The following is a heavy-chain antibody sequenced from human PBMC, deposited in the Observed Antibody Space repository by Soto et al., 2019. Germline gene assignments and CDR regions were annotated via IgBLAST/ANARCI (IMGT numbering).Heavy chain of an antibody. D-gene: IGHD3-10*01. CDR2: IWYDGSNK. V-gene: IGHV3-33*01. Sequence: GGSLRLSCAASGFTFSSYGMHWVRQAPGKGLEWVAVIWYDGSNKYYADSVKGRFTISRDNSKNTLYLQMNSLRAEDTAVYYRASLLVRGYYYMDVWGKGTTVTVSS. CDR3: ASLLVRGYYYMDV. CDR1: GFTFSSYG. J-gene: IGHJ6*03.